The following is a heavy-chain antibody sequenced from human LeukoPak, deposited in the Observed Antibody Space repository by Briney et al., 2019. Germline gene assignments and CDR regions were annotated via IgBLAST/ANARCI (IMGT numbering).Heavy chain of an antibody. CDR3: AKAYSSGWYLRD. CDR1: GFTVSSNE. Sequence: PGGSLRLSCAASGFTVSSNEMSWVRQAPGKGLEWVSSISGGSTYYADSRKGRFTISRDNSKNMLHPQMNSLRAEDTAVYYCAKAYSSGWYLRDWGQGTLVTVSS. CDR2: ISGGST. J-gene: IGHJ4*02. V-gene: IGHV3-38-3*01. D-gene: IGHD6-19*01.